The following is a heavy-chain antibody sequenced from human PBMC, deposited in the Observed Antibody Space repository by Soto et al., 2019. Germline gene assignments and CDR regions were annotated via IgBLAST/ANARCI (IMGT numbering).Heavy chain of an antibody. Sequence: SETLSLTCAVYGGSFSGYYWSWIRQPPGKGLEWIGEINHSGSTNYNPSLKSRVTISVDTSKNQFSLKLSSVTAADTAVYYCATYGGDTGRFDYWGQGNLVTVSS. CDR3: ATYGGDTGRFDY. CDR2: INHSGST. D-gene: IGHD4-17*01. V-gene: IGHV4-34*01. J-gene: IGHJ4*02. CDR1: GGSFSGYY.